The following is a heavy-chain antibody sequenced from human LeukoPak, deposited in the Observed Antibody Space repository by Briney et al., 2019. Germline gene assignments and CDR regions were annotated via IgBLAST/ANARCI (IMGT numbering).Heavy chain of an antibody. CDR1: GYTFTSYG. CDR3: ARDRTYYDILTGYCTTYFDY. J-gene: IGHJ4*02. D-gene: IGHD3-9*01. Sequence: ASVKVSCKASGYTFTSYGISWVRQAPGQGLEWMGWISAYNGNTNYAQKLQGRVTMTTDTSTSTAYMELRSLRSDDTAVYYCARDRTYYDILTGYCTTYFDYWGQGTLVTVSS. CDR2: ISAYNGNT. V-gene: IGHV1-18*01.